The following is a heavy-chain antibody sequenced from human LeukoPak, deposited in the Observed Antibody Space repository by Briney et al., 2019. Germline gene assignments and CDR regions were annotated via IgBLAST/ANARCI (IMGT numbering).Heavy chain of an antibody. J-gene: IGHJ4*02. CDR3: AKEASWRVAGTMGLDY. D-gene: IGHD6-19*01. CDR1: GFTFSSYA. Sequence: GGSLRPSCEASGFTFSSYAMSWVRQAPGKGLEWVSTITTRSGSTYYADSVKGRFTISRDNSKNTLYLQMNSLRAEDTAVYYCAKEASWRVAGTMGLDYWGQGTLVTVSS. CDR2: ITTRSGST. V-gene: IGHV3-23*01.